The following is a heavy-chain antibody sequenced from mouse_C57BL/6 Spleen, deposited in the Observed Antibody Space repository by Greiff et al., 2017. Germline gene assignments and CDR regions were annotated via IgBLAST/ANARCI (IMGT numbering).Heavy chain of an antibody. J-gene: IGHJ4*01. Sequence: LKESGAELVRPGSSVKLSCKDSYFAFMASAMPWVKQRPDHGLEWIGSFTMYSDATEDSENFKGKATLTAHTSSSTADMERSSLTSEDAEVYYCAREDADAMDYCGQGTLVTVSA. V-gene: IGHV1-49*01. CDR2: FTMYSDAT. CDR3: AREDADAMDY. CDR1: YFAFMASA.